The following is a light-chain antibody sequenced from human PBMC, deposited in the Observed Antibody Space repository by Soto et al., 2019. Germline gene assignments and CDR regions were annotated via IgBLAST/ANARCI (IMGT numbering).Light chain of an antibody. CDR1: QSINSW. CDR2: KAS. J-gene: IGKJ2*01. CDR3: QQYDRFPYT. Sequence: DIQMTQSPSTLSASIGDTVIITCRASQSINSWLAWYQQKPGKAPKLLIHKASTLESGVPSRVSGSESGTEFTLTISSLQPDDFATFYCQQYDRFPYTFGQGTKLEIK. V-gene: IGKV1-5*03.